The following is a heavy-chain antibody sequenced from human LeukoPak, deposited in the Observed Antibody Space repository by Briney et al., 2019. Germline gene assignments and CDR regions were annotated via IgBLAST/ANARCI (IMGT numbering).Heavy chain of an antibody. CDR2: ISSNSVYI. Sequence: GGSLRLSCAASGFTFSSYTMNWVRQAPGKGLEWVPSISSNSVYIKDADSAKGRFTISRDNAKNSLYLQMNGLRAEDTAIYYCARTQLGMYWYFDLWGRGTLVTVSS. CDR1: GFTFSSYT. D-gene: IGHD7-27*01. V-gene: IGHV3-21*01. CDR3: ARTQLGMYWYFDL. J-gene: IGHJ2*01.